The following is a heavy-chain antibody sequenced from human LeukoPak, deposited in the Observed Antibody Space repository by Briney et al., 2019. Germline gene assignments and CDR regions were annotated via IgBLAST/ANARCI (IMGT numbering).Heavy chain of an antibody. Sequence: PGGSLRLSCAASGFTFSNAWMSWVRQAPGKGLEWVGRIKSKTDGGTTDYAAPVKGRFTISRDDSKNTLYLQMNSLKTEDTAVYYCTTDPGDLFSQYYFDYWGQGTLVTVSS. V-gene: IGHV3-15*01. CDR1: GFTFSNAW. CDR2: IKSKTDGGTT. D-gene: IGHD7-27*01. J-gene: IGHJ4*02. CDR3: TTDPGDLFSQYYFDY.